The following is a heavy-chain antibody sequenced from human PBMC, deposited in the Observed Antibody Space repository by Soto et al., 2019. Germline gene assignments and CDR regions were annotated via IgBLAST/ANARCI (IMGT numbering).Heavy chain of an antibody. CDR2: IYDSGST. Sequence: LSLTCTVSGGSISTSYWSWIRQPPGKGLEWIAYIYDSGSTNYNPSLKSRVTISVDTSKSQFSLKLTSVTAPDTAVYYCARAYSSSSSFDPWGQGTLVTVSS. D-gene: IGHD6-13*01. CDR3: ARAYSSSSSFDP. V-gene: IGHV4-59*01. J-gene: IGHJ5*02. CDR1: GGSISTSY.